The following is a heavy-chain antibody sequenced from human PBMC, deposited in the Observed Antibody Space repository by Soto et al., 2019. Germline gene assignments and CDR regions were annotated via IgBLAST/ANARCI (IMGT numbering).Heavy chain of an antibody. D-gene: IGHD2-21*02. V-gene: IGHV5-51*01. CDR2: IYPGGSDT. CDR1: GYSFTSYW. Sequence: GESLKISCKGSGYSFTSYWIGWVRQMPGKGLEWMGIIYPGGSDTRYSPSFQGQVTISADKSISTAYLQWSSLKASDTAMYYCASPLPYCGGDCYSYDAFDIWGQGTMVTVSS. J-gene: IGHJ3*02. CDR3: ASPLPYCGGDCYSYDAFDI.